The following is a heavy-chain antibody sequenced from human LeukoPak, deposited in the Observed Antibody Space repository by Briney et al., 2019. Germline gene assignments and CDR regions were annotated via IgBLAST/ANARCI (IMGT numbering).Heavy chain of an antibody. CDR3: AKDLKAYYDIFAPDAFDI. J-gene: IGHJ3*02. Sequence: GGSLRLSCAASGFTISSYAMIWVRQAPGQGQEWVSAISGSGGSTYYDDSVKSRFTISRDNSKNTLYLLMKSLRAEDTAVYYCAKDLKAYYDIFAPDAFDIWGQGTMVTVSS. D-gene: IGHD3-9*01. CDR2: ISGSGGST. V-gene: IGHV3-23*01. CDR1: GFTISSYA.